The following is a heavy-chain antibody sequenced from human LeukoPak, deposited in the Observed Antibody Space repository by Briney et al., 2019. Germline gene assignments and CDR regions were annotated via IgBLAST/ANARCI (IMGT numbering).Heavy chain of an antibody. V-gene: IGHV3-21*06. CDR3: ARDRPTGASRIFVVQ. Sequence: GWSLRLSCTASGFTFTTYAMTWVRQAAGKELEWISSMSSGSRYIYYADSVRGLFTISRDNTRNSLYLAMNNLRAEDTAIYYCARDRPTGASRIFVVQWGQGTPVTVSS. J-gene: IGHJ4*02. D-gene: IGHD2-15*01. CDR2: MSSGSRYI. CDR1: GFTFTTYA.